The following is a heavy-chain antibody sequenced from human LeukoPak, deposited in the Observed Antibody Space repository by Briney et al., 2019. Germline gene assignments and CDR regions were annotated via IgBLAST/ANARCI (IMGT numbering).Heavy chain of an antibody. J-gene: IGHJ4*02. CDR3: TTAGGSGWYAFDY. CDR1: GFTFSSSW. Sequence: GGSLRLSCAASGFTFSSSWMHWVRQAPGKGPVWVSRINSDGSNTVYADSVKGRFSISRDNAKNTVYLQMSSLRVEDTGVYYYTTAGGSGWYAFDYWGQGTLVTVSS. D-gene: IGHD6-19*01. CDR2: INSDGSNT. V-gene: IGHV3-74*01.